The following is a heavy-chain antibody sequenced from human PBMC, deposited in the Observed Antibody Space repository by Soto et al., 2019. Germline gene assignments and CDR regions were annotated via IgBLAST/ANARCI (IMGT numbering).Heavy chain of an antibody. D-gene: IGHD3-10*01. CDR2: INHSGST. J-gene: IGHJ5*02. V-gene: IGHV4-34*01. CDR3: ARGLVGYYGSGSYYAPNWFDP. CDR1: GGSFSGYY. Sequence: SETLSLTCAVYGGSFSGYYWSWIRQPPGKGLEWIGEINHSGSTNYNPSLKSRVTISVDTSKNQFSLKLSSVTAADTAVYYCARGLVGYYGSGSYYAPNWFDPWGQGTLVTVSS.